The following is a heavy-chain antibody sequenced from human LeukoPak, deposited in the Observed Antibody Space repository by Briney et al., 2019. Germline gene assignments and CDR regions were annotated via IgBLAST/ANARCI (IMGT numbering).Heavy chain of an antibody. V-gene: IGHV4-39*01. CDR3: ARHEYYGLEGGFDY. J-gene: IGHJ4*02. Sequence: SGAPALTRTVPWGSLSSSRYYWGWIRRPPGKGLEWIGNIYYSGSTYYNPSLKSRVTISVDTSKNQFSLKLSSVTAADTAVYYCARHEYYGLEGGFDYWGQGTLVTVSS. CDR2: IYYSGST. D-gene: IGHD3-10*01. CDR1: WGSLSSSRYY.